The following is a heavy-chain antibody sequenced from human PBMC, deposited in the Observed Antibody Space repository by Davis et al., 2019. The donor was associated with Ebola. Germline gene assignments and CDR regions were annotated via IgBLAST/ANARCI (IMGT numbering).Heavy chain of an antibody. CDR2: INSDGSST. CDR3: ASGALRWRNWFDP. V-gene: IGHV3-74*01. J-gene: IGHJ5*02. CDR1: GFTFSSYW. Sequence: HTGGSLRLSCAASGFTFSSYWMHWVRQAPGKGLVWVSRINSDGSSTSYADSVKGRFTISRDNAKNTLYLQMNSLRAEDTAVYYCASGALRWRNWFDPWGQGTLVTVSS. D-gene: IGHD4-23*01.